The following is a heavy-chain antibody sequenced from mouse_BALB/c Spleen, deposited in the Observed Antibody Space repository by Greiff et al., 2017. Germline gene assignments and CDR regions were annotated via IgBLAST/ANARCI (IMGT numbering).Heavy chain of an antibody. V-gene: IGHV2-2*02. CDR1: GFSLTSYG. CDR3: ASPIYYYGSSYGYAMDY. CDR2: IWSGGST. D-gene: IGHD1-1*01. J-gene: IGHJ4*01. Sequence: QVQLQQSGPGLVQPSQSLSITCTVSGFSLTSYGVHWVRQSPGKGLEWLGVIWSGGSTDYNAAFISRLSISKDNSKSQVFFKMNSLQANDTAIYYCASPIYYYGSSYGYAMDYWGQGTSVTVSS.